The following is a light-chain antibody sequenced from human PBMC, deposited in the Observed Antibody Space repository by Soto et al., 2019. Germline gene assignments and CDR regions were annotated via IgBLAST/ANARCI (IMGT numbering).Light chain of an antibody. Sequence: QSVLTQPRSVSGSPGQSVTISCTGTSSDVGGHNYVSWYQQHPGKAPKLMISSVSKRPSGVPDRFSGSKSGNTAFLTISGLQAEDEADYSCFSYAGSRVFGGGTQLTVL. V-gene: IGLV2-11*01. CDR1: SSDVGGHNY. CDR3: FSYAGSRV. J-gene: IGLJ7*01. CDR2: SVS.